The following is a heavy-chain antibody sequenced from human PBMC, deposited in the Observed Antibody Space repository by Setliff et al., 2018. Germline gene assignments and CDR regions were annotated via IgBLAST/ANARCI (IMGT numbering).Heavy chain of an antibody. CDR2: VSPHNGKT. Sequence: ASVKVSCKTSGYTFSDYGIAWVRQAPGQGLEWMGWVSPHNGKTYDSPKLHGRVTLTTDTSTTTAYMELRSLRADDTAVYYCARINFYVSSGYYYASDNWGQGTLVTVSS. D-gene: IGHD3-22*01. CDR1: GYTFSDYG. J-gene: IGHJ4*02. CDR3: ARINFYVSSGYYYASDN. V-gene: IGHV1-18*01.